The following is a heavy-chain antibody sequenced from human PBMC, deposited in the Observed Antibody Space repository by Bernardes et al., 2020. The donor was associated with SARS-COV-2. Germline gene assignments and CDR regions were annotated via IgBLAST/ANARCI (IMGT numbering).Heavy chain of an antibody. CDR1: GGSISSSSYY. CDR2: IYYSGTT. D-gene: IGHD2-8*02. V-gene: IGHV4-39*01. J-gene: IGHJ6*02. CDR3: ARHARDCTGADPTYYYGMDV. Sequence: SETLSLTCTVSGGSISSSSYYWGWIRQPPGKGLEWIGYIYYSGTTNYNPSLKSRVTISIDTSKNQFSLKLSSVTAADTAVYYCARHARDCTGADPTYYYGMDVWGQGTTVTVSS.